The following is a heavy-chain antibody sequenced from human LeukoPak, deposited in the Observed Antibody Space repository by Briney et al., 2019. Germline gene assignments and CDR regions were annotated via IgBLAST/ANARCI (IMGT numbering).Heavy chain of an antibody. Sequence: GGSLRPSCAASGFTFDDYAMHWVRQAPGKGLEWVSGISWNSGSIGYADSVKGRFTISRDNAKNSLYLQMNSLRAEDTALYYCAKGSGYYNYYYYGMDVWGQGTTVTVSS. D-gene: IGHD3-22*01. CDR3: AKGSGYYNYYYYGMDV. V-gene: IGHV3-9*01. J-gene: IGHJ6*02. CDR2: ISWNSGSI. CDR1: GFTFDDYA.